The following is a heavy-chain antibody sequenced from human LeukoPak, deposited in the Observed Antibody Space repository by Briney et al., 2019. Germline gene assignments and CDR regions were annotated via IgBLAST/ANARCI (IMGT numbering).Heavy chain of an antibody. D-gene: IGHD6-13*01. CDR1: GGTFSSYA. V-gene: IGHV1-69*01. CDR3: ARVGYSSSWYFDY. CDR2: IIPIFGTA. J-gene: IGHJ4*02. Sequence: GASVKVSCKASGGTFSSYAICRVRQAPGQGLEWMGGIIPIFGTANYAQKFQGRVTITADESTSTAYMELSSLRSEDTAVYYCARVGYSSSWYFDYWGQGTLVTVSS.